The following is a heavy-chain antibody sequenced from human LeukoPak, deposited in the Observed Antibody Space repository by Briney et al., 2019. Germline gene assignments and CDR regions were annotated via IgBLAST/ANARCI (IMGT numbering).Heavy chain of an antibody. CDR1: GYTFTGYY. Sequence: GASVKASCKASGYTFTGYYMHWVRQAPGQGLEWMGWINPNSGGTNYAQKFQGWVTMTRDTSISTAYMELSRLRSDDTAVYYCARGQSSNYDFWSGYANWFDPWGQGTLVTVSS. J-gene: IGHJ5*02. CDR2: INPNSGGT. D-gene: IGHD3-3*01. CDR3: ARGQSSNYDFWSGYANWFDP. V-gene: IGHV1-2*04.